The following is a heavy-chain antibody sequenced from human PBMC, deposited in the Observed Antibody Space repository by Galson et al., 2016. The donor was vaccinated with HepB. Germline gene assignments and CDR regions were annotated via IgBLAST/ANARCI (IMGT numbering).Heavy chain of an antibody. J-gene: IGHJ5*02. CDR2: VNSDGSGT. CDR1: GFTFINFW. Sequence: SLRLSCATSGFTFINFWMHWVRQVPGKGLVWVARVNSDGSGTDYADSVKGRFTISRDRTTNMVHLQMNSLRVDDSAVYYCARDSPYCTGGSCHVHDTWGQGTLVTVSS. CDR3: ARDSPYCTGGSCHVHDT. D-gene: IGHD2-8*02. V-gene: IGHV3-74*01.